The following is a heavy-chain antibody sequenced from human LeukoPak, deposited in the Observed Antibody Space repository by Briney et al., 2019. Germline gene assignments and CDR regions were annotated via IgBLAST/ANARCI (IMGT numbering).Heavy chain of an antibody. CDR1: GFTFNTYA. J-gene: IGHJ4*02. CDR2: ITSGANT. V-gene: IGHV3-23*01. Sequence: GGSLRLSCAASGFTFNTYAMSWVRQAPGKGLEWVSGITSGANTYYADSVEGRFTISRDNSENTLYLQMNSLRAEDTAVYYCAKLTVTTDFDYWGQGTLVTVSS. CDR3: AKLTVTTDFDY. D-gene: IGHD4-17*01.